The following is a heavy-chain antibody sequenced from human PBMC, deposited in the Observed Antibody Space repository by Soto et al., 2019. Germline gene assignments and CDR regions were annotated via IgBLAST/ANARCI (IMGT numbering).Heavy chain of an antibody. CDR3: ASRLRSTSRRASYFDL. D-gene: IGHD3-3*01. V-gene: IGHV3-74*01. J-gene: IGHJ2*01. Sequence: EVQLVESGGGLVQPGGSLRLSCAASGFTFSNYWVHWVRQVPGKGLVWVSRINSGGSSTSYADSVKGRFTISRDNAKNTSYLQMNSLRAEDTAVYYCASRLRSTSRRASYFDLWGRGTLVTVSS. CDR1: GFTFSNYW. CDR2: INSGGSST.